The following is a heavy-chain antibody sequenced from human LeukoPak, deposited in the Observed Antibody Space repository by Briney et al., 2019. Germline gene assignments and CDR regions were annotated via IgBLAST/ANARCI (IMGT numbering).Heavy chain of an antibody. Sequence: GRSLRLSCAASGFTFDDYAMHWVRQAPGKGLEWVSGISWNSGSIGYADSVKGRFTISRDNAKNSLYLQMNSLRAEDTALYYCAKGRDYSNYWGADYWGQGTLVTVSS. V-gene: IGHV3-9*01. CDR1: GFTFDDYA. CDR3: AKGRDYSNYWGADY. J-gene: IGHJ4*02. CDR2: ISWNSGSI. D-gene: IGHD4-11*01.